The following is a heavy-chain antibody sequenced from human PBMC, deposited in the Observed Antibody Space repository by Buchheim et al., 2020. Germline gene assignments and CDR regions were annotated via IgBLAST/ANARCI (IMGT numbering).Heavy chain of an antibody. Sequence: QLHLVESGGGLVKPGGSLRLSCAASGFSFSAHYVSWIRQAPGKGLEWGSPISSSGSTTYTADSVRGRFTLSRDNAKNSFYLQMSNLRAEDTAVYYCAREGSWSGYSYGDWDCWGQGTL. D-gene: IGHD3-3*01. CDR3: AREGSWSGYSYGDWDC. CDR1: GFSFSAHY. J-gene: IGHJ4*02. V-gene: IGHV3-11*01. CDR2: ISSSGSTT.